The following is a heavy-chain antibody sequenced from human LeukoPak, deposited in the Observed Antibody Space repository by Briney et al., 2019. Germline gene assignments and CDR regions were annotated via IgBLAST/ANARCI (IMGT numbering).Heavy chain of an antibody. J-gene: IGHJ3*02. V-gene: IGHV4-39*01. Sequence: SETLSLTCTLSGGSITSDSDYWGWIRQPPGKGLEWIGSVYYSGSTFHNPSLRSRVTLSVDTSKNQFSLRLRSVTAADTAVHYCAREDGYNMDDAFDIWGQGTMVSVSS. CDR3: AREDGYNMDDAFDI. CDR1: GGSITSDSDY. CDR2: VYYSGST. D-gene: IGHD5-24*01.